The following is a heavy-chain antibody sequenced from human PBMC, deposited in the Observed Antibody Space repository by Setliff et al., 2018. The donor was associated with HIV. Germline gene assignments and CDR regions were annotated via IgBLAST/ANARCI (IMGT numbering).Heavy chain of an antibody. CDR1: GFTFNSYA. J-gene: IGHJ4*01. CDR3: ARDGISGGAYPPYYFDY. Sequence: PGGSLRLSCAASGFTFNSYAVSWVRQAPGKGLEWVSVISGSGGSTFYADSVKGRFTISRDNSKNTLYLQMNGLRVDDTAVYYCARDGISGGAYPPYYFDYWGHGTLVTVSS. V-gene: IGHV3-23*01. D-gene: IGHD2-15*01. CDR2: ISGSGGST.